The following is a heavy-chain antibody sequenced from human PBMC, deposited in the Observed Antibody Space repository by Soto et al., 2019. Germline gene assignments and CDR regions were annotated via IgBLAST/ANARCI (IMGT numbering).Heavy chain of an antibody. CDR1: GGSISSGGYY. V-gene: IGHV4-31*03. D-gene: IGHD6-13*01. CDR2: IYYSGST. CDR3: GRGARVAALDY. J-gene: IGHJ4*02. Sequence: SETLSLTCTVSGGSISSGGYYWSWIRQHPGKGLEWIGYIYYSGSTYYNPTLKSRVTISVDTSKNQFSLKLSSVTAADTAVYYGGRGARVAALDYGGQGTLVTVSS.